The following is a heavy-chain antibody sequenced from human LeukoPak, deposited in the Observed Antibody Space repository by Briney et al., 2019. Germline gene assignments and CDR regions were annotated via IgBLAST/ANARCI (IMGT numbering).Heavy chain of an antibody. Sequence: ASVKVSCKVSGYTLTELSMHWVRQAPGKGLEWMGGFDPEDGETIYPQKFQGRVTMTEDTSTDTAYMELSSLRSEDTAVYYCATSAVVPAAEGVYYYYYYMDVWGKGTTVTVSS. J-gene: IGHJ6*03. D-gene: IGHD2-2*01. CDR2: FDPEDGET. V-gene: IGHV1-24*01. CDR3: ATSAVVPAAEGVYYYYYYMDV. CDR1: GYTLTELS.